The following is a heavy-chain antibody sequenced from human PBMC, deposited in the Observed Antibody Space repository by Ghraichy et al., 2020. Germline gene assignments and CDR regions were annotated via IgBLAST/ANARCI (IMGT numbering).Heavy chain of an antibody. CDR2: INHSGST. Sequence: SQTLSLTCAVYGGSFSGYYWSWIRQPPGKGLEWIGEINHSGSTNYNPSLKSRVTISVDTSKNQFSLMLSSVTAADTAVYYCARGVTPQWRWFDPWGQGTLVTVSS. J-gene: IGHJ5*02. V-gene: IGHV4-34*01. CDR3: ARGVTPQWRWFDP. CDR1: GGSFSGYY. D-gene: IGHD2-8*01.